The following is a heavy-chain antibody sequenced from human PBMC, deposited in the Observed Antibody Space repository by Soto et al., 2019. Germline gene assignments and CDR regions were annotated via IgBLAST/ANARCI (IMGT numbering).Heavy chain of an antibody. Sequence: PGESLKISCKGSGYNFANYWIVWVRQMPGKGLEWMGIIYPGDSDTRYSPSFQGQVTFSADKSVNTAYLQWTSLKASDSAMYYCARHSRSGWDKESFDYWGPGTLVTV. D-gene: IGHD6-19*01. J-gene: IGHJ4*02. CDR1: GYNFANYW. CDR2: IYPGDSDT. CDR3: ARHSRSGWDKESFDY. V-gene: IGHV5-51*01.